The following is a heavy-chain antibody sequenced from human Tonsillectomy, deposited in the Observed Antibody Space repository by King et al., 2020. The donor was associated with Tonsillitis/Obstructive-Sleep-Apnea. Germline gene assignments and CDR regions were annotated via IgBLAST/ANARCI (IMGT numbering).Heavy chain of an antibody. D-gene: IGHD2-15*01. V-gene: IGHV7-4-1*02. CDR1: GYTFSSYA. CDR2: INTNTVNP. CDR3: ARRFCSGGSCRYNWFDP. Sequence: VQLVQSGSELKKPGASVKVSCKASGYTFSSYALNWVRQAPGQGLEWMGWINTNTVNPTYAQGFTGRFGFSLDTSVSTAYLQISSLKAEDTAVYYCARRFCSGGSCRYNWFDPWGQGTLVTVSS. J-gene: IGHJ5*02.